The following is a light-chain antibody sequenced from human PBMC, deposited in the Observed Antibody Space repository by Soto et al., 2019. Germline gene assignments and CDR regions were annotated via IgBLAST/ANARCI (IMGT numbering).Light chain of an antibody. Sequence: EIVLTQSPGTLSLSPGDRATLSCRASQSVSSSYLAWYQQKPGQAPGLLIYGASSRATGIPDRFGGSGSGTDFTLTISRLEPEDFAVYYCQQYGRSPWTFGQGTKV. CDR2: GAS. J-gene: IGKJ1*01. V-gene: IGKV3-20*01. CDR3: QQYGRSPWT. CDR1: QSVSSSY.